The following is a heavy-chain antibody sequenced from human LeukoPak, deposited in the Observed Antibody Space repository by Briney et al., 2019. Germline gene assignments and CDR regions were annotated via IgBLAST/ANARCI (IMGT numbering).Heavy chain of an antibody. V-gene: IGHV3-21*01. J-gene: IGHJ5*02. Sequence: PGGSLRLSCAASGFTLSSYSMIWVRQPPGKGVECVSYISSSSSYIYYEDSVKRRFTISRDNAENTLYLQMNSLRAEDTAVYYCARDPTNYYDSSGSLPASWFDPWGQGTLVTVSS. CDR2: ISSSSSYI. D-gene: IGHD3-22*01. CDR3: ARDPTNYYDSSGSLPASWFDP. CDR1: GFTLSSYS.